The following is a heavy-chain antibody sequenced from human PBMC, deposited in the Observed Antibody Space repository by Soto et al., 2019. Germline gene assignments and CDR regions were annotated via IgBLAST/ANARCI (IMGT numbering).Heavy chain of an antibody. CDR1: GFTFSSYW. Sequence: GGSLRLSCAASGFTFSSYWMSWIRQAPGKGLEWVANIKQDGGEKYYVDSVKGRFTISRDNAKNSLYLQMNSLRAEDTAVYYCARGALPLSSSYYCYYYMDVWGKGTTVTVSS. CDR3: ARGALPLSSSYYCYYYMDV. J-gene: IGHJ6*03. D-gene: IGHD6-6*01. V-gene: IGHV3-7*01. CDR2: IKQDGGEK.